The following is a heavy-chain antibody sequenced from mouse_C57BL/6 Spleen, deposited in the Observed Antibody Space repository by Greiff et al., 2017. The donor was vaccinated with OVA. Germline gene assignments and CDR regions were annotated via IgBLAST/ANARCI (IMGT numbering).Heavy chain of an antibody. CDR1: GYTFTSYW. D-gene: IGHD4-1*01. J-gene: IGHJ4*01. Sequence: QVQLQQPGAELVKPGASVKLSCKASGYTFTSYWMQWVKQRPGQGLEWIGEIDPYDSYTNYNQKFKGKATLTVDTSSSTAYMQLSSLTSEDSAVYYCAGRWEAMDYWGQGTSGTVSS. CDR2: IDPYDSYT. CDR3: AGRWEAMDY. V-gene: IGHV1-50*01.